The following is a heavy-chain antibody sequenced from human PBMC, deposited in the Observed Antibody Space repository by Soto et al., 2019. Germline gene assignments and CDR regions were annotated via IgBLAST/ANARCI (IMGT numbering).Heavy chain of an antibody. D-gene: IGHD6-13*01. Sequence: PGESLKISCMGSGYKVSTWHNFTSYWIAWVRQMPGEGLEWMGIIYPGDSDTRYSPSFQGQVTISADKSISTAYLQWSSLKASDTAIYYCARTAAAGKYYYGVDGWGQGTTVTVSS. CDR3: ARTAAAGKYYYGVDG. V-gene: IGHV5-51*01. CDR2: IYPGDSDT. J-gene: IGHJ6*02. CDR1: GYKVSTWHNFTSYW.